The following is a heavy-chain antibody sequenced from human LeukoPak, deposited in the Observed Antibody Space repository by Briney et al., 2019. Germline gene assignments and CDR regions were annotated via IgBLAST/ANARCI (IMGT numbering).Heavy chain of an antibody. CDR2: IYSGGST. CDR1: GFTVSSNY. D-gene: IGHD1-26*01. Sequence: PGGYLSLSCAASGFTVSSNYMSWLRQAPGKGLEWFSVIYSGGSTYYADSVKGRFTISRDNSKNTLYLQMNSLRAEDTAVYYCARVGGGSYFDYWGQGTLVTVSS. CDR3: ARVGGGSYFDY. J-gene: IGHJ4*02. V-gene: IGHV3-53*01.